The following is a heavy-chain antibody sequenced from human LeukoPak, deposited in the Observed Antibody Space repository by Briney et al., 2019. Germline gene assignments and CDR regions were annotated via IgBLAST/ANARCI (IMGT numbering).Heavy chain of an antibody. V-gene: IGHV3-33*01. CDR2: IWYDGSNK. CDR1: GFTLSRYG. J-gene: IGHJ4*02. CDR3: ARTPGGCSGGSCYSGSFDY. Sequence: GGSLRLSCVATGFTLSRYGMHWVRPAPAKGLERVAVIWYDGSNKYYADSVKGRFTISRDNSKNTLYLQMNSRRAEDTAAYYCARTPGGCSGGSCYSGSFDYWGQGTLVTVSS. D-gene: IGHD2-15*01.